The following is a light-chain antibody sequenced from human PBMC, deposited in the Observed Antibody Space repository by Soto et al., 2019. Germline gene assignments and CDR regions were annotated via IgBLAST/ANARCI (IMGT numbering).Light chain of an antibody. CDR3: QQYNTWWT. J-gene: IGKJ1*01. Sequence: EIVMTQSPATLSVSPGERATLSCRASQSVSNNLAWYQRKPGQAPRLLIYGASTRATGVPDRFSGSGSGTEFSLTISSLQSEDFAVYYCQQYNTWWTFGQGTKVEIK. V-gene: IGKV3-15*01. CDR2: GAS. CDR1: QSVSNN.